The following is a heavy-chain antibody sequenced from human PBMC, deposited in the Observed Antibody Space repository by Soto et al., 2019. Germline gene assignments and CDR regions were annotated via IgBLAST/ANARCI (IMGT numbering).Heavy chain of an antibody. Sequence: PSETLSLTCTVSGGSISSGDYYWSWIRQPPGKGLEWIGYIYYSGSTYYNPSLKSRVTISVDTSKNQFSLKLSSVTAADTAVYYCAREIVVVTVIDYWGQGTLVTVSS. CDR1: GGSISSGDYY. V-gene: IGHV4-30-4*01. J-gene: IGHJ4*02. CDR3: AREIVVVTVIDY. CDR2: IYYSGST. D-gene: IGHD3-22*01.